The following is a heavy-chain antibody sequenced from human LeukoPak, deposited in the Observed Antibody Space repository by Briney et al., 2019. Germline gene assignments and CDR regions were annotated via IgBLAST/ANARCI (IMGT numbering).Heavy chain of an antibody. J-gene: IGHJ4*02. CDR1: GFTFSSYS. V-gene: IGHV3-21*01. CDR2: ISSSSSYI. CDR3: AREIIDYCDSSGPY. D-gene: IGHD3-22*01. Sequence: KTGGSLRLSCAASGFTFSSYSMNWVRQAPGKGLEWVSSISSSSSYIYYADSVKGRFTISRDNAKNSLYLQMNSLRAEDTAVYYCAREIIDYCDSSGPYWGQGTLVTVSS.